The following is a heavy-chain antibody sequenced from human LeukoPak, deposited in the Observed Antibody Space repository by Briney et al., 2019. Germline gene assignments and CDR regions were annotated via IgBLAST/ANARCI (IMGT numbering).Heavy chain of an antibody. Sequence: PGGSLRLSCEASGFTFNTHNMNWARQAPGKGLEWISCISAGSSTIYYAQSVKGRFTISRGNANNLLYLQMNSLGPDDTAVYYCARDPIRITFGGVGPGDYWGQGTLVTVSS. CDR1: GFTFNTHN. J-gene: IGHJ4*02. V-gene: IGHV3-48*01. D-gene: IGHD3-16*01. CDR3: ARDPIRITFGGVGPGDY. CDR2: ISAGSSTI.